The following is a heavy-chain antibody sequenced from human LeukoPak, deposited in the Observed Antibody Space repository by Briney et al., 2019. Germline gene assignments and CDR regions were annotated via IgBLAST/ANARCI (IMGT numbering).Heavy chain of an antibody. CDR3: AELDITMIGGV. J-gene: IGHJ6*04. CDR1: GFTFSSYS. V-gene: IGHV3-21*01. CDR2: ISSSSSYI. Sequence: GGSLRISCAASGFTFSSYSMNWVGQAPGNGLDWVSSISSSSSYIYYADSVKGRFTISRDNAKNSLYLQMNSLRAEDTAVYYCAELDITMIGGVWGKGTTVTISS. D-gene: IGHD3-10*02.